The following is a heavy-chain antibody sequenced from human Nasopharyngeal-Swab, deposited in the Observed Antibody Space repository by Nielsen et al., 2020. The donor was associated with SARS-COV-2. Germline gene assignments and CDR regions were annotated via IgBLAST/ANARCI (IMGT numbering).Heavy chain of an antibody. Sequence: WISQSPSRGLELLGRTYYRSKWYNDYAVSVKSRITINPDTSKNQFSLHLNSVTPEDTAVYYCARARGAYGDYCYYCYTDGWGKGTTVTVSS. D-gene: IGHD4-17*01. CDR3: ARARGAYGDYCYYCYTDG. J-gene: IGHJ6*03. CDR2: TYYRSKWYN. V-gene: IGHV6-1*01.